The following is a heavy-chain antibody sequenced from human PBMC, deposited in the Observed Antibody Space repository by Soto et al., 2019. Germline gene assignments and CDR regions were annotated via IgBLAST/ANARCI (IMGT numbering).Heavy chain of an antibody. CDR2: INSDGSST. J-gene: IGHJ6*02. CDR1: GFCFSRYW. CDR3: ARYRHYMHYDIFTGPSLDYYCDGMDV. V-gene: IGHV3-74*01. Sequence: GGYVRLSCAASGFCFSRYWMHWVGQGPGKGLVWVSRINSDGSSTSYADSVKGRFTISRDNAKNTLYLQMNSLRAEDTAVYYCARYRHYMHYDIFTGPSLDYYCDGMDVWGQGTTVTVSS. D-gene: IGHD3-9*01.